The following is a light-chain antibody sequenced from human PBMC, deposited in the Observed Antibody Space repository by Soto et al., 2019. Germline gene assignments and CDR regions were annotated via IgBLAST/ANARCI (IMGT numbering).Light chain of an antibody. J-gene: IGLJ2*01. CDR2: SNS. V-gene: IGLV1-47*01. Sequence: QSVLTQPPSASGTPGQRVTISCSGSSSNIGSNSVHWYQQLPGTAPKLLIYSNSQRPSGVPERISGSKSGTSASLAISGLRSEDEADYYCAAWDDSLSDVVFGGGTKLTVL. CDR1: SSNIGSNS. CDR3: AAWDDSLSDVV.